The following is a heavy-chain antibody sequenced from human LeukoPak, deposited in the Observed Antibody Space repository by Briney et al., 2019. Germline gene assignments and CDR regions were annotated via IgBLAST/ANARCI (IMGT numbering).Heavy chain of an antibody. CDR3: ARGPITIFGVVSMGPYYFDY. CDR1: GGSISSVDYY. V-gene: IGHV4-31*03. CDR2: INYRGSA. D-gene: IGHD3-3*01. J-gene: IGHJ4*02. Sequence: PSQTLSLTCTVSGGSISSVDYYWSWIRQYPGKGLEWIGYINYRGSAYYNPSLKSRVTISVDTSKNQFSLKLTSVTAADTAVYYCARGPITIFGVVSMGPYYFDYWGQGTLVTVSS.